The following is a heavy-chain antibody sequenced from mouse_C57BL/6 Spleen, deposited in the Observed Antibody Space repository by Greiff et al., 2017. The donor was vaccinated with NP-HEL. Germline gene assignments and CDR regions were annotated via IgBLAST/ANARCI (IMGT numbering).Heavy chain of an antibody. V-gene: IGHV1-80*01. CDR2: IYPGDGDT. D-gene: IGHD1-1*01. J-gene: IGHJ2*01. Sequence: QVQLKESGAELVKPGASVKISCKASGYAFSSYWMNWVKQRPGKGLEWIGQIYPGDGDTNYNGKFKGKATLTADKSSSTAYMQLSSLTSEDSAVYFCARSKITTVVGPLDYWGQGTTLTVSS. CDR3: ARSKITTVVGPLDY. CDR1: GYAFSSYW.